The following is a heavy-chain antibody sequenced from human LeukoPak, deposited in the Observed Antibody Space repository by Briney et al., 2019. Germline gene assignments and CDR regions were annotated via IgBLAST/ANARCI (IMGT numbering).Heavy chain of an antibody. CDR1: GGSISSYY. CDR2: IYYSGST. D-gene: IGHD2-2*01. Sequence: SETLSLTCTVSGGSISSYYWSWIRQPPGKGLEWIGYIYYSGSTNYNPSLKGRVTISVDTSKNQFSLKLSSVTAADTAVYYCARGSSSFNYYYYGMDVWGQGTTITVSS. V-gene: IGHV4-59*01. J-gene: IGHJ6*02. CDR3: ARGSSSFNYYYYGMDV.